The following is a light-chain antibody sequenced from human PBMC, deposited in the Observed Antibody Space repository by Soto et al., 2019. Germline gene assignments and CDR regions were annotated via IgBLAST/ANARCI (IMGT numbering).Light chain of an antibody. V-gene: IGKV3-20*01. Sequence: EIVLTQYPGTLSLSPGERATLSCGASQSVSSNYLAWYQQKPGQAPRLLIFGASIRVTGIPDRFIGSGSGTDFTLTISRLETEDFAVYYCQHHVTSITTFGQGTKVDIK. CDR2: GAS. CDR3: QHHVTSITT. J-gene: IGKJ1*01. CDR1: QSVSSNY.